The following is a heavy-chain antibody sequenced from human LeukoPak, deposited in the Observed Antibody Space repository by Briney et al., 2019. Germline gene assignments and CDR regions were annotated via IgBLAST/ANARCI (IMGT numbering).Heavy chain of an antibody. CDR2: IYSSGST. J-gene: IGHJ6*03. CDR3: ARHSGSSSWYYYYYMDV. Sequence: SETLSLTCTVSGGSISSYYWSWIRQPAGKGLEWIGRIYSSGSTNYNPSLKSRVTMSVDTSKNQFSLKLSSVTAADTAVYYCARHSGSSSWYYYYYMDVWGKGTTVTVSS. V-gene: IGHV4-4*07. CDR1: GGSISSYY. D-gene: IGHD6-6*01.